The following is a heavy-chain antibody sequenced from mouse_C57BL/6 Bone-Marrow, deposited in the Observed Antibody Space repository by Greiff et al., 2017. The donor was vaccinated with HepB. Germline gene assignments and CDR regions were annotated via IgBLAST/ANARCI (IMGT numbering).Heavy chain of an antibody. CDR3: TRGYDGYYVGGYYDIDY. CDR1: GYTFTDYE. V-gene: IGHV1-15*01. D-gene: IGHD2-3*01. Sequence: QVQLQQSGAELVRPGASVTLSCKASGYTFTDYEMHWVKQTPVHGLEWIGAIDPETGGTAYNQKFKGKAILTADKSSSTAYMELRSLTSEDSAVYYCTRGYDGYYVGGYYDIDYWGRGTSVTVSS. CDR2: IDPETGGT. J-gene: IGHJ4*01.